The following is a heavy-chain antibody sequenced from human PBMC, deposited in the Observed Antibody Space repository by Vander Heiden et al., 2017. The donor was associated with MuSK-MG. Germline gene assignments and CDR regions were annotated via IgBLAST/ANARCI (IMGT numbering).Heavy chain of an antibody. J-gene: IGHJ4*01. V-gene: IGHV3-21*06. D-gene: IGHD4-17*01. CDR1: GFTFSRYS. CDR3: AIVTTTVTFDY. CDR2: MSSSRSYI. Sequence: EVQLVESGGGMVKPGGSLILSCAASGFTFSRYSMNWVRQAPGKGLEWFSAMSSSRSYIYYAYSVTGRFTISRDNAKNSLYLQLNSLRAEDTAGCYGAIVTTTVTFDYW.